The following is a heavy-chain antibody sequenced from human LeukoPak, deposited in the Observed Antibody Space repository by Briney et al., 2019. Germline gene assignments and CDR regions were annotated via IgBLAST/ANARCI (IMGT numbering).Heavy chain of an antibody. CDR2: IYWDNDD. Sequence: SGPTLVNPTQTLTLTCTFSGFSLNTRGVGVAWIRQPPGKALEWLALIYWDNDDRYSPSLKSRLTISKDASKNQVVLTMTNMDPVDTATYFCARTPLVITAKGFFDYWGRGTLVTVSS. D-gene: IGHD4/OR15-4a*01. CDR3: ARTPLVITAKGFFDY. J-gene: IGHJ4*02. V-gene: IGHV2-5*02. CDR1: GFSLNTRGVG.